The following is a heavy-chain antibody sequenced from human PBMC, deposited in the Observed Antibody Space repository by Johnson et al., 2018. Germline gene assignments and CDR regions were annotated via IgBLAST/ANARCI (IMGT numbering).Heavy chain of an antibody. CDR1: GFTFGDYA. CDR2: IRSKAYGGTT. J-gene: IGHJ6*03. V-gene: IGHV3-49*05. D-gene: IGHD5-12*01. Sequence: VQLVQSGGGLVKPGRSXRLSCTASGFTFGDYAMSWFRQAPGKGLEWVGFIRSKAYGGTTEYAASVKGRFTISRDDSKSIAYLQMNSLKTEDTAVYYCTRGAGYSGYDLVFGYYYYMDVWGKGTTVTVSS. CDR3: TRGAGYSGYDLVFGYYYYMDV.